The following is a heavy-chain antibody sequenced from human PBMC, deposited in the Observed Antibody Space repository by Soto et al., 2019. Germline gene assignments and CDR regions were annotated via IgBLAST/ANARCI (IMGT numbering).Heavy chain of an antibody. CDR2: IDPSDSYT. V-gene: IGHV5-10-1*01. D-gene: IGHD3-22*01. J-gene: IGHJ6*02. CDR1: GYSFTSYW. CDR3: ARHSGLYDSSGYYYVHYYYGMDV. Sequence: GESLKISCKGSGYSFTSYWISWVRQMPGKGLEWMGRIDPSDSYTNYSPSFQGHVTISADKSISTAYLQWSSLKASDTAMYYCARHSGLYDSSGYYYVHYYYGMDVWGQRTTVTVSS.